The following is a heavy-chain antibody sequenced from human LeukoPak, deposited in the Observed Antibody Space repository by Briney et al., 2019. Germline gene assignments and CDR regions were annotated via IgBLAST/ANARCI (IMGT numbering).Heavy chain of an antibody. CDR3: ARGRFSGSSDFDY. CDR2: ISSSSSYI. V-gene: IGHV3-21*01. Sequence: GGPLRHSRADSGFTFSSYSMNWVRQAPGKGLKWVSSISSSSSYIYYADSVKGRFTISRDNAKNSLYLQMNSLRAEDTAVYYCARGRFSGSSDFDYWGQGTLVTVSS. J-gene: IGHJ4*02. CDR1: GFTFSSYS. D-gene: IGHD1-26*01.